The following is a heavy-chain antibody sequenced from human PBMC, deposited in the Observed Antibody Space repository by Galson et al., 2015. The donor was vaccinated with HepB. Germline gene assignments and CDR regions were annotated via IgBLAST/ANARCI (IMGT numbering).Heavy chain of an antibody. V-gene: IGHV6-1*01. J-gene: IGHJ4*02. Sequence: CAISGDSVSSNSAAWNWIRQSPSRGLEWLGRTYYRSKWYNDYAVSVKSRITINPDTSKNQFSLQLNSVTPEDTAVYYCAREGYYYDSSGYYWDYWGQGTLVTVSS. D-gene: IGHD3-22*01. CDR2: TYYRSKWYN. CDR3: AREGYYYDSSGYYWDY. CDR1: GDSVSSNSAA.